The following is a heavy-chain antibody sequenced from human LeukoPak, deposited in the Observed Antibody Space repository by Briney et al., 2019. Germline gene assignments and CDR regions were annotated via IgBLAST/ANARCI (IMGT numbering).Heavy chain of an antibody. CDR1: GGTFSSYA. J-gene: IGHJ6*02. V-gene: IGHV1-69*13. CDR3: ARGDPTTVTTFISYYYYGMDV. D-gene: IGHD4-17*01. CDR2: IIPIFGTA. Sequence: GASVKVSCKASGGTFSSYAISWVRQAPGQGLEWMGGIIPIFGTANYAQKFQGRVTITADESTSTAYMELSSLRSEDTAVYYCARGDPTTVTTFISYYYYGMDVWGQGTTVTVSS.